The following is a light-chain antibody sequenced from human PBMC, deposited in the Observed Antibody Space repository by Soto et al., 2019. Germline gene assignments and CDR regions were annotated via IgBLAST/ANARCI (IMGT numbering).Light chain of an antibody. V-gene: IGLV1-40*01. J-gene: IGLJ2*01. CDR3: QSYDSSLSGSV. Sequence: QSVLTQPPSVSGAPGQRVTISCTGSSPNIGAGYDVQWYQQLPGTAPKLLMYANSDRPSGVPDRFSGSKSGTSASLAITGLQADDEADYYCQSYDSSLSGSVFGGGTKLTVL. CDR2: ANS. CDR1: SPNIGAGYD.